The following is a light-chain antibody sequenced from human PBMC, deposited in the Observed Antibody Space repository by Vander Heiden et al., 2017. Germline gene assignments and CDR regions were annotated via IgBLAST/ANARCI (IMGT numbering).Light chain of an antibody. CDR2: AAS. J-gene: IGKJ4*01. Sequence: DIQMTQSPSSLSASVGDRVTITCRASQYISNYLKWYQQKPGKAPKLLIYAASNLQSGVPSRFSGSGSGTDFTLTIRSLQPEDFATYYCQQSFTTPLTFGGGTKVEIK. CDR3: QQSFTTPLT. CDR1: QYISNY. V-gene: IGKV1-39*01.